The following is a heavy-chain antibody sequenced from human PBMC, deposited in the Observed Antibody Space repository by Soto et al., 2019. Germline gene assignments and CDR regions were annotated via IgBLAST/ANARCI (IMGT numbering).Heavy chain of an antibody. CDR2: IIPIFGTA. D-gene: IGHD2-2*01. CDR1: GGTFSSYA. J-gene: IGHJ4*02. Sequence: QVQLVQSGAEVKKPGSSVKVSCKASGGTFSSYAISWVRQAPGQGLEWMGGIIPIFGTANYAQKFQGRVTITADESTSTAYMELSSLRSEDTAGYYCARANLLRNIVLVPAFDYWGQGTLVTVSS. V-gene: IGHV1-69*12. CDR3: ARANLLRNIVLVPAFDY.